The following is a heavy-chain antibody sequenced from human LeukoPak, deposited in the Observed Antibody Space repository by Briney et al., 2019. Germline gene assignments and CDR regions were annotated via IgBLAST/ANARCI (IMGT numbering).Heavy chain of an antibody. CDR3: AREVYDYVWGSYLDYFDY. J-gene: IGHJ4*02. V-gene: IGHV4-61*02. CDR1: GGSISSGSYY. D-gene: IGHD3-16*01. CDR2: LYTSGST. Sequence: PSETLSLPCTVSGGSISSGSYYWSWIRPPAGKGLEWIGRLYTSGSTNCNPSLKNRVTISVDTSKNQFSLKLSSVTAADTAVYYCAREVYDYVWGSYLDYFDYWGQGTLVTVSS.